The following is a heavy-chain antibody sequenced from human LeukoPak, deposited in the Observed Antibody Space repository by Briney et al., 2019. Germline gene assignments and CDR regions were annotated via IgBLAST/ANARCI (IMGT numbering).Heavy chain of an antibody. D-gene: IGHD3-22*01. J-gene: IGHJ5*02. CDR2: IIPIFGTA. CDR3: ARKVPNDSSGYYYRGQFDP. CDR1: GGTFSSYA. Sequence: GASVKVSCKASGGTFSSYAISWVRQAPGQGLEWMGGIIPIFGTANYAQKFQGRVTITADKSTSTAYMELSSLRSEDTAVCYCARKVPNDSSGYYYRGQFDPWGQGTLVTVSS. V-gene: IGHV1-69*06.